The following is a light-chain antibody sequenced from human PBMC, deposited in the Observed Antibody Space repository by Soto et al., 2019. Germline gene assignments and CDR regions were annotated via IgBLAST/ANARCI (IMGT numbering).Light chain of an antibody. J-gene: IGLJ3*02. CDR3: AVWDDSLSGRV. Sequence: QSALTQPPSASGTPGQRVTISCSGSSSNIGSNYVSWHQQFPGTAPKLLIHRNNQRPSGVPDRFSGSKSGTSASLAISGLRSEDEADYYCAVWDDSLSGRVFGGGTKVTVL. CDR2: RNN. CDR1: SSNIGSNY. V-gene: IGLV1-47*01.